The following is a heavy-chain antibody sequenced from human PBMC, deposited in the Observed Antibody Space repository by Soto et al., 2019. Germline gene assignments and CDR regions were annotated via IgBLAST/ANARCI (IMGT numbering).Heavy chain of an antibody. J-gene: IGHJ4*02. D-gene: IGHD5-18*01. V-gene: IGHV4-39*01. CDR2: LYYGGII. CDR3: AKRESWKQLWDY. Sequence: PPGMGLDCIGILYYGGIIHHNPSLKSRVTTSVATSKNQSSLKLSSVTAADTAVYHWAKRESWKQLWDYWGQGTLVTVSS.